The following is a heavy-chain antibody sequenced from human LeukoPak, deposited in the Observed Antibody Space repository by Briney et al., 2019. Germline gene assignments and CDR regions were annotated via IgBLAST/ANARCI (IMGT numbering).Heavy chain of an antibody. CDR1: GGSFSAGSYY. D-gene: IGHD3-10*01. Sequence: SETLSLTCTVSGGSFSAGSYYWSWIRQPPGKGLEWLGYIYYSGSTNYNPSLKSRVTISVDTSKNQFSLKLSSVTAADTAVYYCARDRGPLLSYYFDYWGQGSLVTVSS. CDR3: ARDRGPLLSYYFDY. V-gene: IGHV4-61*01. CDR2: IYYSGST. J-gene: IGHJ4*02.